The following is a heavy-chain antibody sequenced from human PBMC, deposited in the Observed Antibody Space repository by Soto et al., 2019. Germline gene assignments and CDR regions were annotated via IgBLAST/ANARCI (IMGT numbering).Heavy chain of an antibody. CDR2: INPSGGST. CDR3: ARDSSRTRYDFWSGYYTYYYYMDV. V-gene: IGHV1-46*03. Sequence: ASVKVSCKASGYTFTSYYMHWVRQAPGQGLEWMGIINPSGGSTSYAQKFQGRVTMTRDTSTSTVYMELSSLRSEDTAVYYCARDSSRTRYDFWSGYYTYYYYMDVWGKGTTVTVSS. D-gene: IGHD3-3*01. J-gene: IGHJ6*03. CDR1: GYTFTSYY.